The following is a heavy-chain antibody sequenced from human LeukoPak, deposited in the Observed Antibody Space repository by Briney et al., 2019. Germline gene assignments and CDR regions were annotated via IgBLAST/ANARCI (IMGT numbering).Heavy chain of an antibody. CDR2: MNPNSGNT. J-gene: IGHJ6*02. D-gene: IGHD6-13*01. V-gene: IGHV1-8*01. CDR1: GGTFTSYD. Sequence: GASVKVSCTASGGTFTSYDINWVRQATGQGLEWMGWMNPNSGNTGYAQKFQGRVTMTRNTSISTAYMELSSLRSEDTAVYYCARIPIAAAGTVYYYYYGMDVWGQGTTVTVPS. CDR3: ARIPIAAAGTVYYYYYGMDV.